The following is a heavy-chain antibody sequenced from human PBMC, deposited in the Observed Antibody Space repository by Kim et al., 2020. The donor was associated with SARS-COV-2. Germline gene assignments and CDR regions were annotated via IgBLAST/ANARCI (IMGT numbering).Heavy chain of an antibody. D-gene: IGHD1-1*01. Sequence: GGSLRLSCAASGFTVSSNYISWVRQAPGKGLEWVSVIYSGGSTYYADSVKGRFTVSRHNSKNTLYLQMNSLRPEDTAMYYCARLGDWNDFAFDIWGQGTMVTVSS. V-gene: IGHV3-53*04. CDR1: GFTVSSNY. J-gene: IGHJ3*02. CDR3: ARLGDWNDFAFDI. CDR2: IYSGGST.